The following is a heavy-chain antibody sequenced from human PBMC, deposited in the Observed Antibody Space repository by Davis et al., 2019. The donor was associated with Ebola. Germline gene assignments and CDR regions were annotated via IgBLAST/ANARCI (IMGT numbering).Heavy chain of an antibody. Sequence: PGGSLRLSCAASGFTFSSYSMNWVRQAPGKGLEWVSYISSSSSTIYYADSVKGRFTISRDNSKNTLYLQMNSLRAEDTAVYYCARGYCSSTSCSQTTYYGMDVWGQGTTVTVSS. CDR1: GFTFSSYS. CDR3: ARGYCSSTSCSQTTYYGMDV. J-gene: IGHJ6*02. CDR2: ISSSSSTI. D-gene: IGHD2-2*01. V-gene: IGHV3-48*01.